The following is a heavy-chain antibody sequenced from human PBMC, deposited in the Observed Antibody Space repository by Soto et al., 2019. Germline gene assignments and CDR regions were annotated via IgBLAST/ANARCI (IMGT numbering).Heavy chain of an antibody. D-gene: IGHD3-10*01. V-gene: IGHV1-58*02. J-gene: IGHJ5*02. Sequence: ASVKVSCKASGFTFSESSDFAIHWVRQARGQYLEWMGWIVVGSGNTKYAQNFQGRVTITRDMSASTVDMDLSRLRSDDTALYYCAAIRRAGGPYTYYLAGDHFDRWGQGTLVTVSS. CDR2: IVVGSGNT. CDR1: GFTFSESSDFA. CDR3: AAIRRAGGPYTYYLAGDHFDR.